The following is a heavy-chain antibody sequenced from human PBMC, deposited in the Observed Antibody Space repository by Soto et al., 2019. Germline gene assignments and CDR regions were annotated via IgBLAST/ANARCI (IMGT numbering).Heavy chain of an antibody. D-gene: IGHD4-4*01. J-gene: IGHJ5*02. Sequence: TLSLTCAVSGRSISSGGYSWSWIRQPPGKGLEWIGYIYHSGSTYYNPSLKSRVTISVDTSKKQFSLKLSSVTAADMAVYYCARHDYSNLNWFDPWGQGTLVTVSS. CDR3: ARHDYSNLNWFDP. V-gene: IGHV4-30-2*01. CDR2: IYHSGST. CDR1: GRSISSGGYS.